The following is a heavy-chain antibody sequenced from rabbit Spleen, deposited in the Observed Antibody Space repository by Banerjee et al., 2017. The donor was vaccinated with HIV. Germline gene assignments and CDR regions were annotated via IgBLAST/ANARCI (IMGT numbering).Heavy chain of an antibody. D-gene: IGHD1-1*01. CDR3: GRKLGSGYYAIDL. V-gene: IGHV1S45*01. Sequence: QEQLEESGGGLVKPEGSLTLTCKASGVSFSDKDVMCWVRQAPGKGLEWIACINVVTGKSVYASWAKGRFTMSRTSSTTVTLQMTSLTAADTATYFCGRKLGSGYYAIDLWGQGTLVTVS. J-gene: IGHJ6*01. CDR2: INVVTGKS. CDR1: GVSFSDKDV.